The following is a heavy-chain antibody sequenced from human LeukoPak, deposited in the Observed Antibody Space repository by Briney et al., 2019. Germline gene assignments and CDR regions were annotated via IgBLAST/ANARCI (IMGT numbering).Heavy chain of an antibody. CDR1: GFTFSSYA. CDR3: ASGPPYYCSSTSCYPYYYYYYGMDV. D-gene: IGHD2-2*01. CDR2: ISGSGGST. V-gene: IGHV3-23*01. Sequence: GGSLRLSCAASGFTFSSYAMSWVRQAPGKGLEWVSAISGSGGSTYYADSVKGRFTISRDNAKNSLYLQMNSLRAEDTAVYYCASGPPYYCSSTSCYPYYYYYYGMDVWGQGTTVTVSS. J-gene: IGHJ6*02.